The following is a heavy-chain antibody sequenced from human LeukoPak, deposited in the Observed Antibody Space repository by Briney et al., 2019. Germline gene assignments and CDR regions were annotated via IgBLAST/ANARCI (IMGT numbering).Heavy chain of an antibody. V-gene: IGHV3-33*01. CDR1: GFTFSSYG. D-gene: IGHD2-2*01. CDR3: ARDRGGDQLLLGY. CDR2: IWYDGSNK. Sequence: GGSLRLSCAASGFTFSSYGMHWVRQAPGKGLEWVAVIWYDGSNKYYADSVKGRFTISRDNSKNTLYLQMNSLRAEDTAVYYCARDRGGDQLLLGYWGQGTLVTVSS. J-gene: IGHJ4*02.